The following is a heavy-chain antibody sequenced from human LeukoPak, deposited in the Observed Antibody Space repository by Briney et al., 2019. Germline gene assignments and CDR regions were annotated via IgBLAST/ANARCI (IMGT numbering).Heavy chain of an antibody. Sequence: PGRSLRLSCAASGFTLSNYEVNWVRQTPGKGLEWVAYISSSGRTIYYEDSVKGRFTISRDNAKNSLYLQMNSLRAEDTAFYYCARDQSGIVATITFDYWGQGILVTVSS. CDR1: GFTLSNYE. D-gene: IGHD5-12*01. J-gene: IGHJ4*02. CDR2: ISSSGRTI. CDR3: ARDQSGIVATITFDY. V-gene: IGHV3-48*03.